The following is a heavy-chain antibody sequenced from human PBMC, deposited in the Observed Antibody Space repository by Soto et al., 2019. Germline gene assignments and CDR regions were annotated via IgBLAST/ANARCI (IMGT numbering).Heavy chain of an antibody. V-gene: IGHV4-38-2*02. CDR1: CYSINSGYY. J-gene: IGHJ4*02. CDR2: IYHSGNT. CDR3: VRDRGSHV. Sequence: SDTLSLTCTVSCYSINSGYYWGWIRQPPGKGLEWIGSIYHSGNTSYNPSLKSRLTISVETSKNQFSLKLSSVTAADTAVYYCVRDRGSHVWGQGNLVTVSS. D-gene: IGHD1-26*01.